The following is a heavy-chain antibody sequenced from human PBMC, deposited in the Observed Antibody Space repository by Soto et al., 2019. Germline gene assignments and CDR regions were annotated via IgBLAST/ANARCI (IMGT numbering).Heavy chain of an antibody. J-gene: IGHJ4*02. Sequence: GGSLRLSCAASGFTFSSYGMHWARQAPGKGLEWVAVIWYDGSNKYHADSVKGRFTISRDNSKNTLYLQMNSLRAEDTAVYYCASSSMTTVVTPAFDYWGQGPLVTV. CDR3: ASSSMTTVVTPAFDY. CDR2: IWYDGSNK. V-gene: IGHV3-33*01. CDR1: GFTFSSYG. D-gene: IGHD4-17*01.